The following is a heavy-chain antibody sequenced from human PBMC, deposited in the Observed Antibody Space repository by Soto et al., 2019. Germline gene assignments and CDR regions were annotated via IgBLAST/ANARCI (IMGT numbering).Heavy chain of an antibody. CDR1: GGSISSYY. CDR2: IYYSGST. V-gene: IGHV4-59*01. D-gene: IGHD2-15*01. Sequence: PSETLSLTCTVSGGSISSYYWSWIRQPPGKGLEWIGYIYYSGSTNYNPSLKSRVTISVDTSKNQFSLKLSSVTAADTAVYYCARGGGYCSGGSCYSDYWGQGTLVTV. CDR3: ARGGGYCSGGSCYSDY. J-gene: IGHJ4*02.